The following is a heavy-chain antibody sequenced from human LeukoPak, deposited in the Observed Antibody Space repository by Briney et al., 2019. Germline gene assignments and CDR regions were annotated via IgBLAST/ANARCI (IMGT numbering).Heavy chain of an antibody. CDR2: IKTDGSQI. D-gene: IGHD7-27*01. CDR3: ARDLNWETY. J-gene: IGHJ4*02. V-gene: IGHV3-7*01. CDR1: GFTFSSYS. Sequence: GGSLRLSCAASGFTFSSYSMTWVRQAPGKGLEWVANIKTDGSQIYYVDSVKGRFTISRDNAKNSLYLQMSSLRVEDTAVYYCARDLNWETYWGQGTLVSVSS.